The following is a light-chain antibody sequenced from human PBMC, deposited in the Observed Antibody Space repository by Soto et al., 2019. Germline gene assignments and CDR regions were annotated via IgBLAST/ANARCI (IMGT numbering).Light chain of an antibody. CDR2: DVT. J-gene: IGLJ1*01. CDR1: SSDVGAYKY. Sequence: QSALTQPASVSGSPGQSITISCAGTSSDVGAYKYVSWYQQHPGKAPKLMIYDVTNRPSGVSNRFSGSKSGNTASLTISGLQADDEADYYCSSYTSGTTPLVFGTGTKLTVL. CDR3: SSYTSGTTPLV. V-gene: IGLV2-14*01.